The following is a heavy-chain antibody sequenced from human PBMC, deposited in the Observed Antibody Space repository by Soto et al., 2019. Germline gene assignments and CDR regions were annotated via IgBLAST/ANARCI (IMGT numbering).Heavy chain of an antibody. CDR1: GYTFTSYG. Sequence: QVQLVQSGAEVKKPGASVKVSCKASGYTFTSYGISWVRQAPGQGLEWMGWISAYNGNTNYAQKLQGRVTMTTDTSTSTAYMELRSLRSDDTAVYYCARGPDDGSGSYSPLDYGMDVWGQGTTVTVSS. CDR3: ARGPDDGSGSYSPLDYGMDV. V-gene: IGHV1-18*01. J-gene: IGHJ6*02. D-gene: IGHD3-10*01. CDR2: ISAYNGNT.